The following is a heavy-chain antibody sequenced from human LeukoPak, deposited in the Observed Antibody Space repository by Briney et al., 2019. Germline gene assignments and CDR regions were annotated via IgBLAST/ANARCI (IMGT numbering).Heavy chain of an antibody. CDR1: GGSISSSSYN. CDR3: ARRPNRITMIVVVRMYFDL. Sequence: PSETLSLTCTVSGGSISSSSYNWGWIRQPPGKGLEWIGSIYYSGSTYYNPSLKSRVTISVDTSKNQFSLKLSSVTAADTAVYYCARRPNRITMIVVVRMYFDLWGRGTLVTVSS. J-gene: IGHJ2*01. CDR2: IYYSGST. D-gene: IGHD3-22*01. V-gene: IGHV4-39*01.